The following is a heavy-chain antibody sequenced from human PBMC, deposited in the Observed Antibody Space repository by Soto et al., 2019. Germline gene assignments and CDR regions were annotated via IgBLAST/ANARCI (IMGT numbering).Heavy chain of an antibody. CDR3: AKDIVVVPAAPGYFDY. CDR2: IWYDGSKK. CDR1: GFTFSRYG. V-gene: IGHV3-33*06. J-gene: IGHJ4*02. D-gene: IGHD2-2*01. Sequence: GGSLRLSCAASGFTFSRYGMHWVRQAPGKGLEWVALIWYDGSKKDYADSVKGRFTIFRDNSENTLYLQMNSLRVEDTAVYYCAKDIVVVPAAPGYFDYWGQGTLVTVSS.